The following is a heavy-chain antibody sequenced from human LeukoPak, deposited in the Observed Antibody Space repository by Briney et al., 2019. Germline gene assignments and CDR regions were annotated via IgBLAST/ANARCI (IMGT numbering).Heavy chain of an antibody. D-gene: IGHD6-13*01. V-gene: IGHV3-30*04. CDR2: TSDDGKKK. CDR3: ARAAAETGAFRDNWFDL. Sequence: PGGSLRLSCVASGFTFSRYDVHWVRQAPGKGLEWVAVTSDDGKKKIYADSVKGRFTISRDNSKNTLYLQMSSLRAEDTALYYCARAAAETGAFRDNWFDLWGQGTLVTVSS. J-gene: IGHJ5*02. CDR1: GFTFSRYD.